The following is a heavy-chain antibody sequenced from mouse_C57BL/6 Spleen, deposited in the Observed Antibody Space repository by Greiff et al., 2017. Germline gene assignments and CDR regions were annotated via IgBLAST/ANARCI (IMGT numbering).Heavy chain of an antibody. Sequence: EVKVVESGGGLVKPGGSLKLSCAASGFTFSHYGMHWVRQAPETGLEWVAYISSGSSTIYYADTVKGRFTISRDNAKNTLFLQMTSLRSEDTAMYYCARKLNYAMDYWGQGTSVTVSS. CDR1: GFTFSHYG. CDR2: ISSGSSTI. CDR3: ARKLNYAMDY. V-gene: IGHV5-17*01. J-gene: IGHJ4*01. D-gene: IGHD1-3*01.